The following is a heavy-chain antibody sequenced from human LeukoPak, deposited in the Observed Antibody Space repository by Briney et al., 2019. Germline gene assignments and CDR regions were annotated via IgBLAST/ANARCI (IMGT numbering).Heavy chain of an antibody. CDR1: GHTFTTFA. Sequence: ASVKASCKASGHTFTTFAIHWVRQAPGQSLEWMGWINAGNGNTIYSQKFQGRVTITRDTSASTAYMELSSLRSEDTAVYYCARVYSSSRGNYFDYWGQGTLSPSPQ. V-gene: IGHV1-3*01. CDR2: INAGNGNT. J-gene: IGHJ4*02. D-gene: IGHD6-13*01. CDR3: ARVYSSSRGNYFDY.